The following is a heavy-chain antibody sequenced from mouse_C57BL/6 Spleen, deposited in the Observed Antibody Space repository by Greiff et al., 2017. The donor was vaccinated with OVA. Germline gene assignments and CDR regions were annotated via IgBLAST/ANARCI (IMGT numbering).Heavy chain of an antibody. CDR2: IYPGDGDT. Sequence: QVQLKQSGPELVKPGASVKISCKASGYAFSSSWMNWVKQRPGKGLEWIGRIYPGDGDTNYNGKFKGKATLTADKSSSTAYMQLSSLTSEDSAVYFCARWDPQGYYYAMDYWGQGTSVTVSS. J-gene: IGHJ4*01. V-gene: IGHV1-82*01. CDR3: ARWDPQGYYYAMDY. D-gene: IGHD3-2*02. CDR1: GYAFSSSW.